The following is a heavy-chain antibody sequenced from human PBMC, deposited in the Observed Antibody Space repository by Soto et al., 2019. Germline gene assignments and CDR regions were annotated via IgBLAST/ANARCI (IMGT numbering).Heavy chain of an antibody. CDR1: GGSLSGYY. J-gene: IGHJ4*02. D-gene: IGHD1-26*01. CDR3: ARHHVRGRTIAGAAEF. Sequence: SETLSLTCAVYGGSLSGYYWSWIRQPPGKALEWIGEFNHSGDTNYNPSLKSRVSISADTSKNEVFLNLSFVTAADTAMYYCARHHVRGRTIAGAAEFWGQGTLVTVSS. CDR2: FNHSGDT. V-gene: IGHV4-34*01.